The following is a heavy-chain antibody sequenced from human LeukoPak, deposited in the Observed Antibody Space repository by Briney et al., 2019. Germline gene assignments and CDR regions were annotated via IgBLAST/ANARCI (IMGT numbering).Heavy chain of an antibody. CDR3: AANFDF. V-gene: IGHV3-33*01. Sequence: GGSLRLSCAASGFTFSNYGMHWVRQAPGRGLEWVAVIWYDGSNKYYADYVKGRFTISRDNSKNMLYLQMNSLRAEDTAVYYCAANFDFWGQGTLVTVSS. J-gene: IGHJ4*02. CDR1: GFTFSNYG. CDR2: IWYDGSNK.